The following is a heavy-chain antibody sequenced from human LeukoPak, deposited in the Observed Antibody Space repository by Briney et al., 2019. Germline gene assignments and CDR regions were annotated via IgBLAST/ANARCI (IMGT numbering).Heavy chain of an antibody. V-gene: IGHV4-4*07. CDR2: IYTSGST. CDR1: GGSISSYY. D-gene: IGHD4-23*01. Sequence: SETLSLTCTVSGGSISSYYWRWIRQPAGRGLVWIGRIYTSGSTNYNPSLKSRVTMSVETSKNQFSLKLSSVTAADTAVYYCARDAPSVVTPGYFDYWGQGTLVTVSS. CDR3: ARDAPSVVTPGYFDY. J-gene: IGHJ4*02.